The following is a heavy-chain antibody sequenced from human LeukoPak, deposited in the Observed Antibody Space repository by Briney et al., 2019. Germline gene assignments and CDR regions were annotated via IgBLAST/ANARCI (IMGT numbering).Heavy chain of an antibody. CDR3: AKDGIAARWAVGNYFDY. CDR1: GFTFSSYS. V-gene: IGHV3-48*01. Sequence: PGGSLRLSCAASGFTFSSYSMNWVRQAPGKGLEWVSYISSSSSTIYYADSVKGRFTISRDNSKNTLYLQMNSLRAEDTAVYYCAKDGIAARWAVGNYFDYWGQGTLVTVSS. J-gene: IGHJ4*02. CDR2: ISSSSSTI. D-gene: IGHD6-6*01.